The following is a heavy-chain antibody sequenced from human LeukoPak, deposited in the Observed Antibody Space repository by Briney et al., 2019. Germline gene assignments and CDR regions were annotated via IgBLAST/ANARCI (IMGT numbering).Heavy chain of an antibody. J-gene: IGHJ4*02. CDR3: AMLVPDAITPLEGIAAAGNVVDY. CDR2: INHSGST. CDR1: GGSFSGYY. Sequence: SETLSLTCAVYGGSFSGYYWSWIRQPPGKGLEWIGEINHSGSTNYNPSLKSRVTISVDTSKNQFSLKLSSVTAADTAVYYCAMLVPDAITPLEGIAAAGNVVDYWGQGTLVTVSS. D-gene: IGHD6-13*01. V-gene: IGHV4-34*01.